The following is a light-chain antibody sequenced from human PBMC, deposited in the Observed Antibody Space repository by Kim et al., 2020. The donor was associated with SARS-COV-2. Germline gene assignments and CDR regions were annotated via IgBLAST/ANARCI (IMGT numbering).Light chain of an antibody. V-gene: IGLV2-14*03. Sequence: QSALTQPASVSGSPGQSITISCSGTSSDVGGYHYVSWYQQHPGKAPKLIIYDVSDRPSGISNRFSGSKSGNTASLTISGLQTDDEADYYCISYTGITSMVFGGGTKVTVL. J-gene: IGLJ3*02. CDR3: ISYTGITSMV. CDR2: DVS. CDR1: SSDVGGYHY.